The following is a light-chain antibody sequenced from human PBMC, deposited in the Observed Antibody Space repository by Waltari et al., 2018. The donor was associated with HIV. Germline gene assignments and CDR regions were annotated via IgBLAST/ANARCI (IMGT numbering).Light chain of an antibody. CDR2: DVS. V-gene: IGLV1-44*01. J-gene: IGLJ3*02. Sequence: QSVLSQPPSASATPGQRVIIPCSGSDSTSESTTFYWYQQFPGAAPQLLIYDVSHRPSGVPDRFSGSKSGTSASLTISTLQSEDEALYYCAARSDISTTWVFGGGTRLTVL. CDR3: AARSDISTTWV. CDR1: DSTSESTT.